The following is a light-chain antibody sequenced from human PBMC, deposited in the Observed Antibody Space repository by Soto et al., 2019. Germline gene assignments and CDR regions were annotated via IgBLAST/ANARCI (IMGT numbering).Light chain of an antibody. CDR3: SSYTSKSSLI. V-gene: IGLV2-14*01. CDR1: SRDIGFFNY. J-gene: IGLJ2*01. CDR2: EVT. Sequence: QSALTQPASVSGSPGQSITISCTGTSRDIGFFNYVSWYQQFPGNAPKLIIFEVTNRPSGVSNRFSASKSGNTASLTISGLQAEDGADYYCSSYTSKSSLIFGGGTKGPS.